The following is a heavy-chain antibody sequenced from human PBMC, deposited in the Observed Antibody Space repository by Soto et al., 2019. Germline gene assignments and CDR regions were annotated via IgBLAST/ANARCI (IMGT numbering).Heavy chain of an antibody. J-gene: IGHJ4*02. V-gene: IGHV1-8*01. D-gene: IGHD6-25*01. CDR1: GYTFTSYD. Sequence: GASVKVSCKASGYTFTSYDINWVRQATGQGLEWMGWMNPNSGNTGYAQKFQGRVTMTRNTSISTAYMELSSLRSEDTAVCYCARGKSIAAAKDDYWGQGTLVTVSS. CDR3: ARGKSIAAAKDDY. CDR2: MNPNSGNT.